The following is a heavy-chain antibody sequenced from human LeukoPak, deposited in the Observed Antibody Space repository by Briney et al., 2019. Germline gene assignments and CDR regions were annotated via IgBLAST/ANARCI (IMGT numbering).Heavy chain of an antibody. J-gene: IGHJ5*02. CDR2: IYYSGST. Sequence: SETLSLTCTVSGGSISSGGYYWSWIRQHPGKGLEWIGYIYYSGSTYYNPSLKSRVTISVDTSKNQFSLKLSSVTAADTAEYYCARVGSSYWFDPWGQGTLVTVSS. CDR3: ARVGSSYWFDP. CDR1: GGSISSGGYY. D-gene: IGHD6-13*01. V-gene: IGHV4-31*03.